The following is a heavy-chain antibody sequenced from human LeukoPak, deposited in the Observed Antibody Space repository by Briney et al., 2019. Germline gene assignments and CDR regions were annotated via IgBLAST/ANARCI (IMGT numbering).Heavy chain of an antibody. CDR2: IYYSGST. CDR3: ARDVLERKYYYDSSGYYSSY. Sequence: SETLSLTCTVSGGSISSSSYYWGWIRQPPGKGLEWIGSIYYSGSTYYNPSLESRVTISVDTSKNQFSLKLSSVTAADTAVYYCARDVLERKYYYDSSGYYSSYWGQGTLVTVSS. CDR1: GGSISSSSYY. V-gene: IGHV4-39*07. D-gene: IGHD3-22*01. J-gene: IGHJ4*02.